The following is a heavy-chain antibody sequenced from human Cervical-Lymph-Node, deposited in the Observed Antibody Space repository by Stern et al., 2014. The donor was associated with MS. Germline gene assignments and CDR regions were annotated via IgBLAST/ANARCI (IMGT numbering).Heavy chain of an antibody. V-gene: IGHV1-69*01. Sequence: VQLVESGAEVKKPGSSVKVSCRASGGTFSTYAITWVRQAPGPGLEWMGGIIPIFGTTNSAQKFQRRVRITADESASTAFMELSSLRSEDTAVYYCARGANYYTSGSYYHGDFDYWGQGTLVTVSS. CDR3: ARGANYYTSGSYYHGDFDY. J-gene: IGHJ4*02. CDR2: IIPIFGTT. CDR1: GGTFSTYA. D-gene: IGHD3-10*01.